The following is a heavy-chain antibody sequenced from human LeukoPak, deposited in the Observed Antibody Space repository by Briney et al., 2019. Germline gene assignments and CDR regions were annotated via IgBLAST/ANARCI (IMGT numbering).Heavy chain of an antibody. D-gene: IGHD3-10*01. CDR1: GGSISSYY. CDR3: ARGFNPYYYGSGSYYPFDY. CDR2: IYYSGST. Sequence: SETLPLTCTVSGGSISSYYWSWIRQPPGKGLEWIGYIYYSGSTNYNPSLKSRVTISVDTSKNQFSLKLSSVTAADTAVYYCARGFNPYYYGSGSYYPFDYWGQGTLVTVSS. J-gene: IGHJ4*02. V-gene: IGHV4-59*01.